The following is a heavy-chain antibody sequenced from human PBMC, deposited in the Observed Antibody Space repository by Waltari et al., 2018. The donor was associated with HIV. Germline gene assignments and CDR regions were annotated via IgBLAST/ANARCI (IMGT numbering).Heavy chain of an antibody. CDR3: AKRSHIDNGWGHFDS. CDR1: GLPFRNRA. D-gene: IGHD6-19*01. Sequence: VRLLELGGGLVQPGGSLRLSCPAPGLPFRNRALCWVRRAPGKGLEWVSAISGGGESTFYADSVKGRFTISRDNSKNTLYLQMSSLRAEDTALYYCAKRSHIDNGWGHFDSWGQGTLVTVSS. J-gene: IGHJ4*02. CDR2: ISGGGEST. V-gene: IGHV3-23*01.